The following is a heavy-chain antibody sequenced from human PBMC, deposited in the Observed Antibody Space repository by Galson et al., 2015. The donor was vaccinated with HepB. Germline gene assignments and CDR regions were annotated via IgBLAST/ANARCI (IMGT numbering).Heavy chain of an antibody. CDR2: ISSGGST. Sequence: SLRLSCAASGFTFSIYAMTWVRQAPGKGLEWVSAISSGGSTYYADSMKGRFTISRDNSKSTLYLLMNSLRAEDTAVYYCAKVDLDSFAGTFYYYGMAVWGQGTTVTVSS. CDR3: AKVDLDSFAGTFYYYGMAV. D-gene: IGHD6-13*01. CDR1: GFTFSIYA. J-gene: IGHJ6*02. V-gene: IGHV3-23*01.